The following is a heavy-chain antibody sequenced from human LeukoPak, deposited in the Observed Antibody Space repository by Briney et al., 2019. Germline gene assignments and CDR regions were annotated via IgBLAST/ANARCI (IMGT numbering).Heavy chain of an antibody. CDR3: ARGSDEDWFDP. CDR1: GGAFSTFS. V-gene: IGHV1-69*05. CDR2: IIPAFRTT. Sequence: SVKVSCKASGGAFSTFSFTWVRQAPGQGLEWLGGIIPAFRTTHYAQKLQGRVTITTDESSRTVYITLTSLIYEDTAIYYCARGSDEDWFDPWGQGTLVTVSS. J-gene: IGHJ5*02.